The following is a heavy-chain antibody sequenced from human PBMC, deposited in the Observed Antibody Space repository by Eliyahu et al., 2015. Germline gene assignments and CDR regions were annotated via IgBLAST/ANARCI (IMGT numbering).Heavy chain of an antibody. J-gene: IGHJ4*02. CDR1: GYTFPSYY. Sequence: QVQLVQSGAEVKKPGASVKVSCKASGYTFPSYYMHWVRQAPGQGLEWMGIINPSGGSTSYAQKFQGRVTMTRDTSTSTVYMELSSLRSEDTAVYYCARGPPSYSSGHPPYFDYWGQGTLVTVSS. V-gene: IGHV1-46*03. D-gene: IGHD3-22*01. CDR2: INPSGGST. CDR3: ARGPPSYSSGHPPYFDY.